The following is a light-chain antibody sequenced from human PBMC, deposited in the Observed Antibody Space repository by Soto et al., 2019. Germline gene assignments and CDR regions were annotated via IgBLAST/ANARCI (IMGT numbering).Light chain of an antibody. V-gene: IGLV1-44*01. CDR1: RSNIGSNS. Sequence: SVLTQPPSVSGTPGQRVFISCSGSRSNIGSNSVNCYQQLPGTAPKLLIYINDQRPSGVPDRFSGSTSGTSVSLAISGLQSEDEADYYCASWDDRLKGYVFGTGTKVTVL. CDR3: ASWDDRLKGYV. J-gene: IGLJ1*01. CDR2: IND.